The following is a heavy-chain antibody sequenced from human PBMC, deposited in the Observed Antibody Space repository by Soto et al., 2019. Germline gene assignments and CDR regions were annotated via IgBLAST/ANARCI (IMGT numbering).Heavy chain of an antibody. V-gene: IGHV4-4*07. CDR1: GGSISSYY. Sequence: QVQLQESGPGLVKPSETLSLTCTVSGGSISSYYWSWIRQPAGKGLEWIGRIYTSGSTNYNPSLKSRVTMSVDTSKNQFSLKLSSVTAADTAVYYCARVKGYSGYDPNWFDPWDQGTLVTVSS. J-gene: IGHJ5*02. CDR3: ARVKGYSGYDPNWFDP. CDR2: IYTSGST. D-gene: IGHD5-12*01.